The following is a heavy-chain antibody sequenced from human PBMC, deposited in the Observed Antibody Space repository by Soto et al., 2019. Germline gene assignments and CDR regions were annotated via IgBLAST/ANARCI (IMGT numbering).Heavy chain of an antibody. CDR2: ISAHNGNT. V-gene: IGHV1-18*01. CDR3: ARGRYGDY. J-gene: IGHJ4*02. D-gene: IGHD1-1*01. Sequence: QVHLVQSGAEVKKPGASVKVSCKASGYTFTSYGITWVRQAPVHGLEWMGWISAHNGNTDYAQKLQGRVIVTRDTSTSTAYMELRSLRSDDTAVYYCARGRYGDYWGQGALVTVSS. CDR1: GYTFTSYG.